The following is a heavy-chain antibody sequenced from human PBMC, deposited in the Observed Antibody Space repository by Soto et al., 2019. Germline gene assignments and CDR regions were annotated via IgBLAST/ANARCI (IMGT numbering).Heavy chain of an antibody. D-gene: IGHD2-15*01. J-gene: IGHJ6*02. V-gene: IGHV3-53*02. CDR1: GFSVTTTY. Sequence: EPQVVETGGGLIQPGGSLRLACLVSGFSVTTTYMTWVRQAPGKGLQWVSSMYAGGNTYYADSVKGRFAISRDSSTNTLYLRMNNLRAEDTATYYCARDPGYCNTDRCPTRGTYGLDVWGQGTTVTVSS. CDR3: ARDPGYCNTDRCPTRGTYGLDV. CDR2: MYAGGNT.